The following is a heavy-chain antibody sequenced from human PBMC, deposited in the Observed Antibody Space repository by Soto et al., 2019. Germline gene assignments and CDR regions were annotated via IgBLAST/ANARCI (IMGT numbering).Heavy chain of an antibody. CDR2: ISGIGAST. CDR1: GFTFTDYA. J-gene: IGHJ4*02. CDR3: ARGSSGYISSWYYFDY. Sequence: GGSLRLSCAASGFTFTDYALSWVRQAPGKGLEWVATISGIGASTYLADSVKGRLSISRDNSKNTVSLLMNSLSAEDTAVYFCARGSSGYISSWYYFDYWGRGTLVTVSS. D-gene: IGHD6-13*01. V-gene: IGHV3-23*01.